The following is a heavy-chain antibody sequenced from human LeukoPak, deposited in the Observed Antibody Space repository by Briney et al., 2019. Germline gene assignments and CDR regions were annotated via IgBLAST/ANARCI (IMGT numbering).Heavy chain of an antibody. CDR2: INANSSGT. J-gene: IGHJ6*03. CDR3: ARVHFDWLLTSYYYYYMDV. CDR1: GYSFTGYY. V-gene: IGHV1-2*02. Sequence: GASVKVSCKASGYSFTGYYMHWVRQAPGQGLEWMGWINANSSGTTYAQKFQGRVTMTRDTSIRTAYMELTSLRSDDTAVYYCARVHFDWLLTSYYYYYMDVWGKGTTVTISS. D-gene: IGHD3-9*01.